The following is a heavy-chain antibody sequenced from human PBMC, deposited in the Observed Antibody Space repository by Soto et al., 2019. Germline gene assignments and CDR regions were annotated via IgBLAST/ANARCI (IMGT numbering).Heavy chain of an antibody. CDR2: IEPSDSYT. CDR1: GYCFAIYW. Sequence: PGESLKISCQGSGYCFAIYWISWVRQMPGKVLEWMGRIEPSDSYTNYSPSFQGHVTISADKSISTAYLQWSSLKASDTAMYYCARYKGGMDVWGQGTTVTVSS. V-gene: IGHV5-10-1*01. J-gene: IGHJ6*02. CDR3: ARYKGGMDV. D-gene: IGHD1-1*01.